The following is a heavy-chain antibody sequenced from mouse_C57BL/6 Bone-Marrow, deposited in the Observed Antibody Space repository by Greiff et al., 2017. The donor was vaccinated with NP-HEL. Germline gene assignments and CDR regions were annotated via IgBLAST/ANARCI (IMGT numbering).Heavy chain of an antibody. Sequence: VQLKESGAELVRPGASVKLSCTASGFNIKDDYMHWVKQRPEQGLEWIGWIDPENGDTEYASKFQGKATITADTSSNTAYLQLSSLTSEDTAVYYCTRAYYGSSGAMDYWGQGTSVTVSS. J-gene: IGHJ4*01. V-gene: IGHV14-4*01. CDR3: TRAYYGSSGAMDY. CDR1: GFNIKDDY. CDR2: IDPENGDT. D-gene: IGHD1-1*01.